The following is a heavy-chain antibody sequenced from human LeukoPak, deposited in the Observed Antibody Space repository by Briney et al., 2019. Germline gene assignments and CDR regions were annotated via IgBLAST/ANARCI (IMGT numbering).Heavy chain of an antibody. J-gene: IGHJ6*03. CDR3: ARQHCSSTSCPPYYYMDV. CDR1: GFTFSSYA. CDR2: IYYSGST. V-gene: IGHV4-39*01. D-gene: IGHD2-2*01. Sequence: GSLRLSCAASGFTFSSYAMSWVRQAPGKGLEWIGSIYYSGSTYYNPSLKSRVTISVDTSKNQFSLKLSSVTAADTAVYYCARQHCSSTSCPPYYYMDVWGKGTTVTVSS.